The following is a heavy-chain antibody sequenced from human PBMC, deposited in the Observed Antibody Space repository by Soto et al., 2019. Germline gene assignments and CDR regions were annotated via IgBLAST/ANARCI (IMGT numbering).Heavy chain of an antibody. D-gene: IGHD3-9*01. J-gene: IGHJ4*02. Sequence: SETLSLTCAVSGGSISSYYWSWIRQPPGKGLEWIGYIYYSGSTNYNPSLKSRVTISVDTSKNQFSLKLSSVTAADTAVYYCGRELEGYDILTGSGYFDYWGQGTLVTVSS. CDR2: IYYSGST. CDR3: GRELEGYDILTGSGYFDY. V-gene: IGHV4-59*01. CDR1: GGSISSYY.